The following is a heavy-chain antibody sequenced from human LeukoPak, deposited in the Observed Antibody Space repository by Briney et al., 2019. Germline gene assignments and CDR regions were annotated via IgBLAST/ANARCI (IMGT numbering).Heavy chain of an antibody. V-gene: IGHV4-61*02. CDR3: ARVSQIVGATEFDY. CDR1: GGSISSGSYY. J-gene: IGHJ4*02. CDR2: IYTSGST. Sequence: SETLSLTCTVSGGSISSGSYYWSWIRQPAGKGLEWIGRIYTSGSTNYNPSLKSRVTISVDTSKNQFSLKLSSVTAADTAVYYCARVSQIVGATEFDYWGQGTLVTVSS. D-gene: IGHD1-26*01.